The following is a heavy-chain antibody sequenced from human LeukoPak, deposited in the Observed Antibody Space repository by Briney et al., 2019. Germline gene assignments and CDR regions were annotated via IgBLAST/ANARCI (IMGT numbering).Heavy chain of an antibody. CDR2: ISFDGSDK. J-gene: IGHJ4*02. V-gene: IGHV3-33*05. D-gene: IGHD6-19*01. CDR1: GFTFSTYG. Sequence: GGSLRLSCETSGFTFSTYGMHWVRQAPGKGLEWVALISFDGSDKSYGTSVKGRFTISRDNSKNTVSLRMNSLRAEDTAVYYYASFRQWLVPTPPDYWGQGTLVTVSS. CDR3: ASFRQWLVPTPPDY.